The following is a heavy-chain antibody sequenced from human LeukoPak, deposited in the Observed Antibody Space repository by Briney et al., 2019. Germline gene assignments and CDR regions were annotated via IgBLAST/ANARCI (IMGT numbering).Heavy chain of an antibody. J-gene: IGHJ4*02. D-gene: IGHD6-19*01. Sequence: GGSLRLSCAASGFTFGDYAMHWVRQAPGKGLEWVSLIRGDGRTTSYAGSVKGRFTISRDNSKNSLYLQISSLRGEDTAMYYCAKDAVAGTWLHYWGQGTLVTVSS. CDR2: IRGDGRTT. CDR3: AKDAVAGTWLHY. CDR1: GFTFGDYA. V-gene: IGHV3-43*02.